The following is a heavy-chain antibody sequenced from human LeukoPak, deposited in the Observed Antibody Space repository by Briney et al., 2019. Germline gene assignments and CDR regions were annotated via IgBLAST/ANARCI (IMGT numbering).Heavy chain of an antibody. V-gene: IGHV3-74*01. Sequence: PGGSLRLTCAASGFTFSSYWMRWVRQAPGKGLVWVSRINSDGSSTTYADSVKGRFTISRDNAKNTLYLQMNSLRAEDTAVYYCAKDTWGAYCGGDCDGDYWGQGTLVTVSS. CDR3: AKDTWGAYCGGDCDGDY. CDR2: INSDGSST. D-gene: IGHD2-21*02. J-gene: IGHJ4*02. CDR1: GFTFSSYW.